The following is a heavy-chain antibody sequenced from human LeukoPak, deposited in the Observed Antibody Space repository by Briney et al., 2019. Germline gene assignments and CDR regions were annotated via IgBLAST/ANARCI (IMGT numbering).Heavy chain of an antibody. D-gene: IGHD6-19*01. J-gene: IGHJ1*01. Sequence: PGGSLRLSCAASGFTVTTTYMSWVRQAPGKGLEWVSGLYSAGSTYYADSVKGRFAVSRDESKNTLYLQMNSLRAEDTAVYYCAKGAIVVGIRTEYFQRWGQGTLVTVSS. CDR3: AKGAIVVGIRTEYFQR. V-gene: IGHV3-66*01. CDR2: LYSAGST. CDR1: GFTVTTTY.